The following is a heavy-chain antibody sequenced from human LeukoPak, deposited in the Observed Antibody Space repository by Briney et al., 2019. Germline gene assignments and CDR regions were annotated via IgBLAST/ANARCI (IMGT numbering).Heavy chain of an antibody. J-gene: IGHJ3*01. CDR1: GDAFSSYA. Sequence: SVKVSCKASGDAFSSYAISWVRQAPGQGLEWMGGIIPIFGTTNYAQKFQGRVTITADESTSTAYMELSSLRSKDTAVYYCARSKLNYYYDSSGYQSDAFDVWGQGTMVTVSS. V-gene: IGHV1-69*01. D-gene: IGHD3-22*01. CDR3: ARSKLNYYYDSSGYQSDAFDV. CDR2: IIPIFGTT.